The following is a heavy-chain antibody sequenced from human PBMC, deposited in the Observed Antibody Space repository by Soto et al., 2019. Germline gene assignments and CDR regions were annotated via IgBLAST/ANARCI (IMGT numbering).Heavy chain of an antibody. CDR2: IYPGDSDT. D-gene: IGHD3-10*01. V-gene: IGHV5-51*01. J-gene: IGHJ6*02. CDR3: ARPLSLPSTSGYYYYYGMDV. Sequence: GESLKISCKASGYSFTDYWIGWVRQMPGKGLEWMGIIYPGDSDTKYWPSFQGQVTISADKSISTAYLQWSSLKASDTAMYFCARPLSLPSTSGYYYYYGMDVWGQGTPVTVSS. CDR1: GYSFTDYW.